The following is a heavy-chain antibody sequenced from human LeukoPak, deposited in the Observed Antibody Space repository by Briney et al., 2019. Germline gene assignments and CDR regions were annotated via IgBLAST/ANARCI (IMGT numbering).Heavy chain of an antibody. CDR2: VCNSGDT. J-gene: IGHJ2*01. CDR1: GGSTSSDY. D-gene: IGHD3-16*01. CDR3: ARLKLGAYFDL. V-gene: IGHV4-59*08. Sequence: PSETLSLTCTVSGGSTSSDYWSWIRQSPGKGLEWVGYVCNSGDTGKNPSLKSRVTILLDTSKNQCSLKLTSVSAADTAVYYCARLKLGAYFDLWGRGTLVTVSS.